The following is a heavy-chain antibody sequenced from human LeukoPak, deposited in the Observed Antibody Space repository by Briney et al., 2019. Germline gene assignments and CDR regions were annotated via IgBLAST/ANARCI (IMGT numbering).Heavy chain of an antibody. CDR2: ISYSAIT. CDR1: GGSISSYY. D-gene: IGHD1-26*01. J-gene: IGHJ4*02. V-gene: IGHV4-59*01. Sequence: SETLSLTCTVSGGSISSYYWSWIRQPPGKGLEWIGYISYSAITNYNPALKSRVTISIDTSKNQFSLKLSSVTAADTAVYYCARGVGATDLTLYFDYWGQGTLVTVSS. CDR3: ARGVGATDLTLYFDY.